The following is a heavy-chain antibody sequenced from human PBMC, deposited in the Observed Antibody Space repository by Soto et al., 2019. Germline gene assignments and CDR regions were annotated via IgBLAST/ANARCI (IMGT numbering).Heavy chain of an antibody. CDR3: ARYYDFWSGSSAQWAFDI. V-gene: IGHV4-39*01. CDR2: IYYSGST. J-gene: IGHJ3*02. CDR1: GGSIRSSSYY. D-gene: IGHD3-3*01. Sequence: PSETLSLTCTASGGSIRSSSYYWGWIRQPPGKGLEWIGSIYYSGSTYYNPSLKSRVTISVDTSKNQFSLKLSSVTAADTAVYYCARYYDFWSGSSAQWAFDIWGQGTMVTVSS.